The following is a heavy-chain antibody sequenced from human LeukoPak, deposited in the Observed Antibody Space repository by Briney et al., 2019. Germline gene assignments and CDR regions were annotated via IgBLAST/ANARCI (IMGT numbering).Heavy chain of an antibody. CDR3: AVLFTIFGVVSSDAFGI. D-gene: IGHD3-3*01. CDR2: IYHSGST. J-gene: IGHJ3*02. CDR1: GYSISSGYY. Sequence: SETLSLTCAVSGYSISSGYYWGWIRPPPGKGLEWIGSIYHSGSTYYNPSLKSRVTISVDTSKNQFPLKLSSVTAADTAVYYCAVLFTIFGVVSSDAFGIWGQGTMVTVSS. V-gene: IGHV4-38-2*01.